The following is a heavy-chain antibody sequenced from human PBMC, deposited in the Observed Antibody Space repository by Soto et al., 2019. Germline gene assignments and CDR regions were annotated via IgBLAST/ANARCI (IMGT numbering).Heavy chain of an antibody. V-gene: IGHV1-46*01. J-gene: IGHJ4*02. CDR3: ARDRFYGSGTYNYFDY. D-gene: IGHD3-10*01. Sequence: ASVKVSCKASGYTFTTHYMHRVRQAPGQEFEWMGIINPSGYSANYAQKFQGRVTMTTDMRTSIVYMELSSLSSEDTAVYYCARDRFYGSGTYNYFDYWGQGTLVTVSS. CDR1: GYTFTTHY. CDR2: INPSGYSA.